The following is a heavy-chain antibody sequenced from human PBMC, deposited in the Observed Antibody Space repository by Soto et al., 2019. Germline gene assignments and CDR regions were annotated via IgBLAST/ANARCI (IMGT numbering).Heavy chain of an antibody. CDR3: ARMRAARGACMDV. V-gene: IGHV4-34*01. CDR2: INHSGST. J-gene: IGHJ6*01. Sequence: PSDALSLTCALYGRSFSGYYWGWIRQPPGKGLEWIGEINHSGSTNYTPSLKTRVTISVDTSKTQFSLKLSSVTAADTAVYYCARMRAARGACMDVWGQGTTVT. CDR1: GRSFSGYY. D-gene: IGHD3-10*01.